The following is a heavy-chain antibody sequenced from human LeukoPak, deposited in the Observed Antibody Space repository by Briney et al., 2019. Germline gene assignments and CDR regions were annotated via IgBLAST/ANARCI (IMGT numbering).Heavy chain of an antibody. CDR1: GFTFSSYG. CDR2: ISYDGSNK. D-gene: IGHD4-17*01. Sequence: PGRSLRLSCAASGFTFSSYGMHWVRQAPGKGLEWVAVISYDGSNKYYADSVKGRFTISRDNSKNTLYLQMNSLRAEDTAVYYCARGSRVTTRLDAFDIWGQGTMVTVSS. J-gene: IGHJ3*02. CDR3: ARGSRVTTRLDAFDI. V-gene: IGHV3-30*03.